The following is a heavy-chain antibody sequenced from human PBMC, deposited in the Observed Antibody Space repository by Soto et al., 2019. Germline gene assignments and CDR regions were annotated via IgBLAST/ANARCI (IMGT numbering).Heavy chain of an antibody. J-gene: IGHJ4*02. CDR3: AKAYAERVTTWV. CDR1: GFTFSSYA. CDR2: ISSSGVTT. Sequence: VQLLESGGGLVQPAGSLRLSCTASGFTFSSYAMSWVRQAPGKGLEWVSGISSSGVTTYYAASVEGRFTISRDNSKSTLYLHMSSLRAEDTATYYCAKAYAERVTTWVWGQGTLVTVSS. D-gene: IGHD4-17*01. V-gene: IGHV3-23*01.